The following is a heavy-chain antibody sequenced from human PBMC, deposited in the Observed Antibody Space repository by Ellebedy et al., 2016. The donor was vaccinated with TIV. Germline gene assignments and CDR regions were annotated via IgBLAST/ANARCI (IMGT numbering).Heavy chain of an antibody. D-gene: IGHD3-10*01. CDR2: ISDSGGNT. J-gene: IGHJ6*02. CDR1: GFTVTTNY. Sequence: PGGSLRLSCAASGFTVTTNYMNWVRQAPGKGLEWVSTISDSGGNTHFPDSVKGRFTISRENAKNSLYLQMNSLRAGDTAVYYCVRGSRTVGGIYYYNGMDVWGQGTTVTVSS. CDR3: VRGSRTVGGIYYYNGMDV. V-gene: IGHV3-53*01.